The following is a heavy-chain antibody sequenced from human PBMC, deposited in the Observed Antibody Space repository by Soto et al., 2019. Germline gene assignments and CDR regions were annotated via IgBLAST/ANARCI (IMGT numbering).Heavy chain of an antibody. CDR1: GFTFGDYT. J-gene: IGHJ6*02. D-gene: IGHD4-17*01. CDR2: IRSKAYGGTT. Sequence: GGSLRLSCTASGFTFGDYTMAWFRQAPGGGLEWVSFIRSKAYGGTTEYAASVKGRFTISRDDSKSIAYLQMNRLQSEDTAVYYCARDVASYDYGDFYGMDVWGQGTTVTVSS. CDR3: ARDVASYDYGDFYGMDV. V-gene: IGHV3-49*03.